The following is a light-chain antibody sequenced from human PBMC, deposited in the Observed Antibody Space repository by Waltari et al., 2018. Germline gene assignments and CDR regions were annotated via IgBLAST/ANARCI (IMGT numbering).Light chain of an antibody. V-gene: IGKV1-33*01. J-gene: IGKJ3*01. CDR2: DAS. CDR1: QDIRNS. CDR3: QQFNDVPFT. Sequence: DIQMTQSPSSLSASVGDRFTITCQASQDIRNSLNWYQQKPGKAPDLLIYDASNLEIGVPSRFSGSGSGTDFTFTISNLQPEDIATYYCQQFNDVPFTFGPGTKVDFK.